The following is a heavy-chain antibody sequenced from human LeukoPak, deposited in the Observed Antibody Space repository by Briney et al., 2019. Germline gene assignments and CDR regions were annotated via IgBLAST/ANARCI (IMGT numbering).Heavy chain of an antibody. CDR3: AKEPYDYRWIGWFDP. Sequence: GGSLRLSCAASGFTFSTYPMNWVRQAPGKGLEWISHIRGSGTTDYADSVKGRFTISRDNAKNSLYLQLSSLRAEDSAVYYCAKEPYDYRWIGWFDPWGQGTLVTVSS. J-gene: IGHJ5*02. V-gene: IGHV3-69-1*01. D-gene: IGHD4-11*01. CDR2: IRGSGTT. CDR1: GFTFSTYP.